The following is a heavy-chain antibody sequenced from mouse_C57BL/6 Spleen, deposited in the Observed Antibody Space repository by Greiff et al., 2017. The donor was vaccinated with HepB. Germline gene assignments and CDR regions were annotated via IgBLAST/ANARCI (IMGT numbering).Heavy chain of an antibody. CDR2: IDPEDGET. V-gene: IGHV14-2*01. CDR1: GFNIKDYY. J-gene: IGHJ4*01. D-gene: IGHD2-3*01. CDR3: ARKGDDGYYYAMDY. Sequence: EVKLMESGAELVKPGASVKLSCTASGFNIKDYYMHWVKQRTEQGLEWIGRIDPEDGETKYAPKFTGKATITADTSSNTAYLQLSSLTSEDTAVYYCARKGDDGYYYAMDYWGQGTSVTVSS.